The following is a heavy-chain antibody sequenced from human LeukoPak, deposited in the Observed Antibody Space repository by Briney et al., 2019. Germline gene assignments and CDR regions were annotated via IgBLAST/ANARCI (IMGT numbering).Heavy chain of an antibody. CDR3: ARNNYDSSGYYPGYFDH. V-gene: IGHV3-53*01. CDR2: IHSGGNT. Sequence: GGSLRLSCAASGFTFSSYWMSWVRQAPGKGLEWVSVIHSGGNTYYADSVKGRFTISRDKSKNTLYLQMNSLRAEDTAVYYCARNNYDSSGYYPGYFDHWGQGILVTVSS. J-gene: IGHJ4*02. D-gene: IGHD3-22*01. CDR1: GFTFSSYW.